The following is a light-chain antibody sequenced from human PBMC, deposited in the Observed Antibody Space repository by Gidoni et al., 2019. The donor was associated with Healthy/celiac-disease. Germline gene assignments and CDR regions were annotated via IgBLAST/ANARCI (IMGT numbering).Light chain of an antibody. CDR1: ALPKQY. CDR2: KDS. J-gene: IGLJ3*02. CDR3: QSADSSGTYGV. V-gene: IGLV3-25*03. Sequence: SYELTPPPSVSVSPGQTARITCSGDALPKQYAYWYQQKPGQAPVLVIDKDSERPSGIPERFSGSSSGTTVTLTISGVQAEDEADYYCQSADSSGTYGVFGGGTKLTVL.